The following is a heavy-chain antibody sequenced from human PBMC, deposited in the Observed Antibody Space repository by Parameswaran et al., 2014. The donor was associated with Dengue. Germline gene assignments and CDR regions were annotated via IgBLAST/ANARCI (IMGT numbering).Heavy chain of an antibody. V-gene: IGHV3-15*01. CDR3: TTERSDVLRFLEWLLGNFDY. Sequence: VRQAPGKGLEWVGRIKSKTDGGTTDYAAPVKGRFTISRDDSKNTLYLQMNSLKTEDTAVYYCTTERSDVLRFLEWLLGNFDYWGQGTLVTVSS. J-gene: IGHJ4*02. D-gene: IGHD3-3*01. CDR2: IKSKTDGGTT.